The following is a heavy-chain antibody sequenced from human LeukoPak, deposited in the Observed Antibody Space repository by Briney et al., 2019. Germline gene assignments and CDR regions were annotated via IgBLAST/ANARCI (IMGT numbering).Heavy chain of an antibody. CDR2: IYYSGST. J-gene: IGHJ4*02. D-gene: IGHD2-15*01. Sequence: SETLSLTCTVSGGSISSSSYYWGWIRQPPGKGLEWIGSIYYSGSTYYNPSLKSRVAISVDTSKNQFSLKLSSVTAADTAVYYCARQRTVHSPLDYWGQGTLVTVSS. V-gene: IGHV4-39*01. CDR3: ARQRTVHSPLDY. CDR1: GGSISSSSYY.